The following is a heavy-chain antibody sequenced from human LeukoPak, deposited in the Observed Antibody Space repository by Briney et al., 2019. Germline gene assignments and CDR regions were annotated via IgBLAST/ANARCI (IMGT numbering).Heavy chain of an antibody. J-gene: IGHJ4*02. D-gene: IGHD3-3*01. CDR3: ARDWGNDFWSGYLN. CDR1: GFTFSSYW. CDR2: IKRDGSEK. Sequence: PGGSLRLSCAASGFTFSSYWMSWVRQAPGKGLEWVANIKRDGSEKYYVDSVKGRFTISRDNAKNSLYLQMNSLRAEDTAVYYCARDWGNDFWSGYLNWGQGTLVTVSS. V-gene: IGHV3-7*01.